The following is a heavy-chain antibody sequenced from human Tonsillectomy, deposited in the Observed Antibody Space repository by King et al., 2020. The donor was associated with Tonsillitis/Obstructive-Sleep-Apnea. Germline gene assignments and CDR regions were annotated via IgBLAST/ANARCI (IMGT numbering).Heavy chain of an antibody. J-gene: IGHJ4*02. V-gene: IGHV1-69*12. Sequence: QLVQAGAEVKKPGSSVKVSFKASGGTFSSYAINWVRQAPGQGLGWMGGCIPIFRTANYAQKFQGRVTITADESTSTAYMELSSLRSEDTAVYYCARDPSEYSSSYLLYYWAQGTLVTVSS. CDR2: CIPIFRTA. CDR1: GGTFSSYA. CDR3: ARDPSEYSSSYLLYY. D-gene: IGHD6-6*01.